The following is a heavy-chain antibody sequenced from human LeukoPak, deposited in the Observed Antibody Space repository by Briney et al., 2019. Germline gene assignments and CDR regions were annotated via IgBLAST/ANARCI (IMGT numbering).Heavy chain of an antibody. D-gene: IGHD5-24*01. CDR1: GFIFSNYA. J-gene: IGHJ4*02. CDR3: AKQFLDGH. Sequence: GGSLRLSCAASGFIFSNYAMTWVRQAPGKGLEYVSTINAVDTNTYYADSVKGRFTVSRDNSKNTLYLQLNSLRADDTAVYYCAKQFLDGHWRQATLVIVSS. V-gene: IGHV3-23*01. CDR2: INAVDTNT.